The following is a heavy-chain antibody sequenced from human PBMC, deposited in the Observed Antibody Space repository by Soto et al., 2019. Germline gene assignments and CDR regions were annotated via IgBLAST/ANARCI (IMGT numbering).Heavy chain of an antibody. CDR3: VRNDWYRLDP. Sequence: PSETMPLPCSVSGGSNTSNGRSWFRQPPGKGVEWIWEIHHSGSFNFTPSIMSRVTISIDKSKNLLSLILTSVTAADTAGHYCVRNDWYRLDPSGEGTLVTLSS. CDR1: GGSNTSNG. J-gene: IGHJ5*02. V-gene: IGHV4-4*02. D-gene: IGHD3-9*01. CDR2: IHHSGSF.